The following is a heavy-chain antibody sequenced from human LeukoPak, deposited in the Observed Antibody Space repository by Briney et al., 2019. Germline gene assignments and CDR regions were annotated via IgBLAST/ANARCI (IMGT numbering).Heavy chain of an antibody. Sequence: ASVKVSCKASGYTFTSYGISWVRQAPGQGLEWMGRISAYNGNTNYAQKLQGRVTMTTDTSTSTAYMELRSLRSDDTAVYYCARGMTTVVTPTNYYYYYGMDVWGQGTTVTVSS. CDR3: ARGMTTVVTPTNYYYYYGMDV. J-gene: IGHJ6*02. CDR2: ISAYNGNT. D-gene: IGHD4-23*01. V-gene: IGHV1-18*01. CDR1: GYTFTSYG.